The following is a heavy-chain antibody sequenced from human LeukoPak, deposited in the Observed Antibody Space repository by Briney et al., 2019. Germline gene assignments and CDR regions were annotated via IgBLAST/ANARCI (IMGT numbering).Heavy chain of an antibody. D-gene: IGHD2-2*01. V-gene: IGHV4-31*03. CDR2: IYYSGST. J-gene: IGHJ6*02. CDR1: GGSISSGGYS. Sequence: SQTLSLTCTVSGGSISSGGYSWSWIRQHPGKGLEWIGYIYYSGSTYYNPSLKSRVTISVDTSKNQFSLKLSSVTAADTAVYYCARDSVGYCSSTSCYDDYYYGMDVWGQGTTVTVSS. CDR3: ARDSVGYCSSTSCYDDYYYGMDV.